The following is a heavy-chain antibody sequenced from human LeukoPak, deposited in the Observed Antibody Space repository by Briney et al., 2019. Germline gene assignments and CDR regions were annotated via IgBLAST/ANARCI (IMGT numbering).Heavy chain of an antibody. CDR2: IYYSGSA. CDR1: SGSISSGGYY. V-gene: IGHV4-61*08. Sequence: SQTLSLTCTVSSGSISSGGYYWSWIRQPPGKGLEWNGHIYYSGSANYNPSLKSRVTMSIDTSKNEFSLNLISVTAADTAVYYCAFDCSGWSVDSLDIWGQGTMVTVSS. CDR3: AFDCSGWSVDSLDI. J-gene: IGHJ3*02. D-gene: IGHD6-19*01.